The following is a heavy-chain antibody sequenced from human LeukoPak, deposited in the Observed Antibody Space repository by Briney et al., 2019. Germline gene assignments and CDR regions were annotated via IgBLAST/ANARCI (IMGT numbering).Heavy chain of an antibody. V-gene: IGHV4-59*01. D-gene: IGHD6-19*01. J-gene: IGHJ6*02. CDR2: IYYSGST. CDR3: ARENRSSGWPYYYYGMDV. CDR1: GGSISSYY. Sequence: SETLSLTCTVSGGSISSYYWSWIRQPPGKGLEWIGYIYYSGSTNCNPSLKSRVTISVDTSKNQFSLKLSSVTAADTAVYYCARENRSSGWPYYYYGMDVWGQGTTVTVSS.